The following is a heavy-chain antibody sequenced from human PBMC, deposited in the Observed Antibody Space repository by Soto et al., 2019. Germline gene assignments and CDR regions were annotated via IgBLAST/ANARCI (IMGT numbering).Heavy chain of an antibody. Sequence: GGSLRLSCAASGFTFSSYSMNWVRQAPGKGLEWVSSISSSSSYIYYADSVKGRFTISRDNAKNSLVLQMNSLRAEDTAVDYCAGDPAGGVTTNNYWGQGTLVTVSS. CDR1: GFTFSSYS. D-gene: IGHD4-17*01. CDR2: ISSSSSYI. V-gene: IGHV3-21*01. CDR3: AGDPAGGVTTNNY. J-gene: IGHJ4*02.